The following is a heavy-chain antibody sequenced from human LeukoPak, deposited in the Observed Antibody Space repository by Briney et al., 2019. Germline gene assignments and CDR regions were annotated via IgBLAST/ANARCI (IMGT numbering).Heavy chain of an antibody. D-gene: IGHD5-18*01. CDR1: GYTFTGYY. J-gene: IGHJ4*02. CDR2: INPNSGGT. Sequence: ASVKVSCKASGYTFTGYYMHWVRQAPGQGLEWVGRINPNSGGTNYAQKFQGRVTMTRDTSIGIAYMELSRLRSDDTAVYYCARVDTAMVKPFDYWGQGTLVTVSS. V-gene: IGHV1-2*06. CDR3: ARVDTAMVKPFDY.